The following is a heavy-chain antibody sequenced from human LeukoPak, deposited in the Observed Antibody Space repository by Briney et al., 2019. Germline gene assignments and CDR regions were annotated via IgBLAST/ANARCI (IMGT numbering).Heavy chain of an antibody. Sequence: SVKVSCKASGGTFSSYAISWVRQAPGQGHEWMGRIIPILGIANYAQKFQGRVTITADKSTSTAYMELSSLRSEDTAVYYCARDSVDLAPQVFDYWGQGTLVTVSS. CDR1: GGTFSSYA. J-gene: IGHJ4*02. CDR2: IIPILGIA. V-gene: IGHV1-69*04. CDR3: ARDSVDLAPQVFDY.